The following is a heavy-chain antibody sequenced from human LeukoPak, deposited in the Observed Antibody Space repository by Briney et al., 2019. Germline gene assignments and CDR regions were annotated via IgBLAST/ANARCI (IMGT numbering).Heavy chain of an antibody. CDR2: IYYSGST. Sequence: PSGTLSLTCGVSGGSISNTNWWTWVRQPPGKGLEWIGYIYYSGSTNYNPSLRSRASISVDTSKNQFSLKLTSVTAADTAVYYCARVPADSSKYFDLWGRGALVTVSS. CDR1: GGSISNTNW. V-gene: IGHV4-4*02. CDR3: ARVPADSSKYFDL. D-gene: IGHD2-15*01. J-gene: IGHJ2*01.